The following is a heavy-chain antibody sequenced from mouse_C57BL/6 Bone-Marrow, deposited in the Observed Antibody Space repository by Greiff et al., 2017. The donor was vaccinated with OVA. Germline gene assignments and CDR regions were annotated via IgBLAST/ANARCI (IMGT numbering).Heavy chain of an antibody. CDR3: ARDGNYRFDY. CDR1: GYSITSGYY. Sequence: DVKLQESGPGLVKPSQSLSLTCSVTGYSITSGYYWNWIRQFPGNKLEWMGYISYDGSNNYNPSLKNRISITRDTSKNQFFLKLNSVTTEDTATYYCARDGNYRFDYWGQGTTLTVSS. V-gene: IGHV3-6*01. D-gene: IGHD2-1*01. CDR2: ISYDGSN. J-gene: IGHJ2*01.